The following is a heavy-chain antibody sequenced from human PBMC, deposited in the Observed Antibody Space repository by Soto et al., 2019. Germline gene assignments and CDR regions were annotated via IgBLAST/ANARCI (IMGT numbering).Heavy chain of an antibody. CDR1: GFVFNNHA. V-gene: IGHV3-23*01. Sequence: EVQLLESGGNLVQTGGSLRLSCAASGFVFNNHAMTWVRQAPGKGREWVSIISASSSGTYYADSVKGRFVVSRDIYSKTLFFQMNSLRLEDTAVYVGATDIAATSGVRVSRDGFVLWRQGTLVNSSS. D-gene: IGHD3-3*01. CDR3: ATDIAATSGVRVSRDGFVL. J-gene: IGHJ3*01. CDR2: ISASSSGT.